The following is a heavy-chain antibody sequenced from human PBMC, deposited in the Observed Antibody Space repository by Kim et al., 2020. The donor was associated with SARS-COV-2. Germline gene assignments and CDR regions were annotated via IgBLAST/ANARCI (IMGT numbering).Heavy chain of an antibody. J-gene: IGHJ4*02. D-gene: IGHD3-22*01. CDR3: ARARGGISLVVVVITAAEYYFNY. Sequence: STPQTPGRGRRGSGGIAHSGSTNYHPSLKRRVTLSVDASKNQFCLKLSAVAAADTAVYYCARARGGISLVVVVITAAEYYFNYWGRGTLAT. V-gene: IGHV4-34*01. CDR2: IAHSGST.